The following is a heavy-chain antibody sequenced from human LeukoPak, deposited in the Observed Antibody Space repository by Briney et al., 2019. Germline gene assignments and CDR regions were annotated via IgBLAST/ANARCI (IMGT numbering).Heavy chain of an antibody. CDR2: ISYDGSNK. V-gene: IGHV3-30*04. CDR3: ARGQPTEPLRLGELRESNWFDP. J-gene: IGHJ5*02. D-gene: IGHD3-16*01. CDR1: GFTFSSYA. Sequence: GGSLRLSCAASGFTFSSYAMHWVRQAPGKGLEWVAVISYDGSNKYYADSVKGRFTISRDNSKNTLYLQINSLRAEDTAVYYCARGQPTEPLRLGELRESNWFDPWGQGTLVTVSS.